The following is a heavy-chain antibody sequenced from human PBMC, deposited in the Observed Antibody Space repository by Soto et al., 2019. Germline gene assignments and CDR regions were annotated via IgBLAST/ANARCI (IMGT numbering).Heavy chain of an antibody. Sequence: SETLSLTCTVSGGSISTYYWSWIRQPPGKGLEWIGYIYYSGSTNYNPSLKSRVVISVDTSKNQFSLKLSSVTAADTAVYYCARAPDYDFWSGSDWFDPWGQGALVTVSS. CDR1: GGSISTYY. J-gene: IGHJ5*02. V-gene: IGHV4-59*01. D-gene: IGHD3-3*01. CDR3: ARAPDYDFWSGSDWFDP. CDR2: IYYSGST.